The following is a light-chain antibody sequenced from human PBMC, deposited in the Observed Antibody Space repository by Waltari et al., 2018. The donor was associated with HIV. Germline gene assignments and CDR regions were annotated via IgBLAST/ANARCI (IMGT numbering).Light chain of an antibody. CDR3: NSYATGSAWV. CDR2: EVT. J-gene: IGLJ3*02. Sequence: QSALTQPASVSGSPGPSITISCPGTSSAVGSYNLVPWYQQHPGKAPKLMIYEVTKRPSGVSNRFSGSKSGNTASLTISGLQAEDEADYYCNSYATGSAWVFGGGTKLTVL. V-gene: IGLV2-23*02. CDR1: SSAVGSYNL.